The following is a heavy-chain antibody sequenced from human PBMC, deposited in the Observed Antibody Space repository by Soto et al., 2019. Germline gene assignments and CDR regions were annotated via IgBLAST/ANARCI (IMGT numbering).Heavy chain of an antibody. Sequence: SETLCLTCTVSGGSVSSAKYYWGWIRQHPGKGQEGIGSIYYSGNTNYNPSLNSRVTIAEDTSKNQFSLRLSSVTAADTAVYYCARVSGSYYHVYYFDYWGQGTLVTVSS. J-gene: IGHJ4*02. D-gene: IGHD1-26*01. CDR3: ARVSGSYYHVYYFDY. V-gene: IGHV4-61*01. CDR2: IYYSGNT. CDR1: GGSVSSAKYY.